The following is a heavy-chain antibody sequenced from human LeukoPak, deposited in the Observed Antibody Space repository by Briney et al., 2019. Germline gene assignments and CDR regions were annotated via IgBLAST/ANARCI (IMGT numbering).Heavy chain of an antibody. Sequence: GGSLGLSCAASGFTFSSYAMSWVRQAPGKGLEWVSAISGSGGSTYYADSVKGRFTISRDNSKNTLYLQMNSLRAEDTAVYYCAKAPQYYYGSGSYSPLYVGYWGQGTLVTVSS. CDR2: ISGSGGST. CDR1: GFTFSSYA. V-gene: IGHV3-23*01. J-gene: IGHJ4*02. CDR3: AKAPQYYYGSGSYSPLYVGY. D-gene: IGHD3-10*01.